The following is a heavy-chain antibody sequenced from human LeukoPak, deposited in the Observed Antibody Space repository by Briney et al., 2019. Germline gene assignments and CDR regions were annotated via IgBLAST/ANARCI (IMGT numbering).Heavy chain of an antibody. D-gene: IGHD3-22*01. CDR2: ISAYNGNT. Sequence: GASVKVSCKASGYTFTSYGISWVRQAPGQGLEWMGWISAYNGNTNYAQKLQGRVTMTTDTSTSTAYMELRSLRSDDTAVYYCARDSRYYYDSSGYPYYFDYWGQGTLVTVSS. CDR3: ARDSRYYYDSSGYPYYFDY. CDR1: GYTFTSYG. J-gene: IGHJ4*02. V-gene: IGHV1-18*01.